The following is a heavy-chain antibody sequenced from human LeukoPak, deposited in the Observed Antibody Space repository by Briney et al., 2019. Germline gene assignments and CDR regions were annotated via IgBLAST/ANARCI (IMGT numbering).Heavy chain of an antibody. Sequence: GGSLRLSCAASGFTFDDYAIHWVRHAPGRGLGWVSLISGDGDSTYYADSVKGRFTISRDNSKNSLYLQMNSLRTEDTALYYCAKGNERRAFDIWGQGTMATVSS. J-gene: IGHJ3*02. CDR3: AKGNERRAFDI. V-gene: IGHV3-43*02. CDR2: ISGDGDST. CDR1: GFTFDDYA.